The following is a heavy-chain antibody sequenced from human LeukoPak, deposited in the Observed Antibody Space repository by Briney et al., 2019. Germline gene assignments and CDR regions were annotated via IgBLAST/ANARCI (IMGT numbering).Heavy chain of an antibody. V-gene: IGHV3-30*04. CDR2: ISYDGSNK. J-gene: IGHJ4*02. CDR1: GFTFSSYA. D-gene: IGHD2-21*02. CDR3: ARDQGSEAYCGGDCYFDY. Sequence: GRSLRLSCAASGFTFSSYAMHWVRQAPGKGLEWVAVISYDGSNKYYADSVKGRFTISRDNSKNTLYLQMNSLRAEDTAVYYCARDQGSEAYCGGDCYFDYRGQGTLVTVSS.